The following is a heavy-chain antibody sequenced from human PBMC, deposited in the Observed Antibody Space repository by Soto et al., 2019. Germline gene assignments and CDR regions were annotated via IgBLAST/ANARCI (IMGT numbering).Heavy chain of an antibody. D-gene: IGHD2-21*01. J-gene: IGHJ2*01. CDR2: ISSSRNYI. V-gene: IGHV3-21*01. CDR1: GFTFSSYS. CDR3: ARDVMAGYFDL. Sequence: PGGSLRLSCAASGFTFSSYSMNWVRQAPGKGLEWVSSISSSRNYIYYADSMKGRFTISRDNAKNSLYLQMNSLRVEDTAVYYCARDVMAGYFDLWGRGTLVTVSS.